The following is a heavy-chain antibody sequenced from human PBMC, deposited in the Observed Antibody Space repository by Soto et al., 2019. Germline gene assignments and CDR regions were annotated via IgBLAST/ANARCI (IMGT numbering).Heavy chain of an antibody. V-gene: IGHV2-5*02. D-gene: IGHD2-21*02. CDR1: GFSLSTSGVG. CDR2: IYWDDDK. CDR3: AHRLPCGGGWYFDY. J-gene: IGHJ4*02. Sequence: QITLKESGPTLVKPTQTLTLTCTFSGFSLSTSGVGVGWIRQPPGKALEWLALIYWDDDKRYSPSLKSRLTMTKDPSKTEVVLTMTNMDPVDTATYFCAHRLPCGGGWYFDYWGQGTLVTVSS.